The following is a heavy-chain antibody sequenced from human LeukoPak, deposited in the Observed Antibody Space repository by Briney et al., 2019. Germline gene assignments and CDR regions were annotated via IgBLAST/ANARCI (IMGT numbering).Heavy chain of an antibody. CDR3: ARSSGCIDY. CDR1: GYTSTSYY. CDR2: INPSGGST. J-gene: IGHJ4*02. Sequence: ASVKVSCKASGYTSTSYYIHWVRQAPGQGLEWMGIINPSGGSTTYAQKFQGRVTMTRDTSTSTVYMELSSLRSEDTAVYYCARSSGCIDYWGQGTLVTVSS. D-gene: IGHD6-19*01. V-gene: IGHV1-46*01.